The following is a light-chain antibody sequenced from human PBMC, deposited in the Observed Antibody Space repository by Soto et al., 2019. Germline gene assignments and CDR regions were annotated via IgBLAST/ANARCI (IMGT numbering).Light chain of an antibody. Sequence: QSVLTQSSSASAFLGSSVKLTCTLSSGHISYIIAWHQQQPGQATRYLLKLEANGMYNTGSRIPGRFSGSSSGADRYLTISDLQSEDDADYSCKTWDSNSRVFGGGTKLTVL. CDR2: LEANGMY. J-gene: IGLJ2*01. CDR3: KTWDSNSRV. CDR1: SGHISYI. V-gene: IGLV4-60*03.